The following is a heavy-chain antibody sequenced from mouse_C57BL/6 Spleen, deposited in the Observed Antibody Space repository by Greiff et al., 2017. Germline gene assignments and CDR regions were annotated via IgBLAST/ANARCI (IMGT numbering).Heavy chain of an antibody. Sequence: VQLQQSGAELARPGASVKLSCKASGYTFTSYGISWVKQRTGQGLEWIGEIYPRSGNTYYNEKFKGKATLTADKSSSTAYMELRSLTSEDSAVYFCARFPITTVVAEGFAYWGQGTLVTVSA. J-gene: IGHJ3*01. V-gene: IGHV1-81*01. CDR2: IYPRSGNT. CDR1: GYTFTSYG. D-gene: IGHD1-1*01. CDR3: ARFPITTVVAEGFAY.